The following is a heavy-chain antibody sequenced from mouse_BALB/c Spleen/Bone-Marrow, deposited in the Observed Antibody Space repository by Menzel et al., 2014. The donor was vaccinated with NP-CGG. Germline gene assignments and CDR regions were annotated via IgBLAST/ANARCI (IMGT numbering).Heavy chain of an antibody. CDR2: ISYSGNT. D-gene: IGHD2-3*01. CDR3: ATYDGYCFDS. V-gene: IGHV3-8*02. CDR1: GDSITSGY. J-gene: IGHJ2*01. Sequence: EVMLVEAGPSLVKPSQTLSLPCSVTGDSITSGYWNWIRKFPGNKLEYMGYISYSGNTYYNPSLKSRISITRDTSKNQYYLQLNSVTTEDTATYYCATYDGYCFDSWGQGTTPTASS.